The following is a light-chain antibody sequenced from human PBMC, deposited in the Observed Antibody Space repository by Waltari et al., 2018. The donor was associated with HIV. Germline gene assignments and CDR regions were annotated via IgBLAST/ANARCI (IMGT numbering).Light chain of an antibody. V-gene: IGKV3-20*01. CDR3: QQYGRSPPVT. CDR1: QSVSSRY. Sequence: EIVLPQSPGTLSLSAGDRATLSCRASQSVSSRYLAWYQQKPGQAPRLLIYGASSRATGIPDRFSGSGSGTDFTLTISRLEPEDFAVYYCQQYGRSPPVTFGGGTKVEIK. CDR2: GAS. J-gene: IGKJ4*01.